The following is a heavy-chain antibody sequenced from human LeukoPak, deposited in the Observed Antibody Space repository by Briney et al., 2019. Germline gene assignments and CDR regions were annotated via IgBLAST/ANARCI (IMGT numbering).Heavy chain of an antibody. CDR2: INPNSGGT. D-gene: IGHD2-2*01. CDR3: AILLVPAATAEGYWFDP. Sequence: ASVKVSCKASVGTFSSYAISWVRQALGQGLEWMGRINPNSGGTNYAQKFQGRVTMTRDTSISTAYMELSRLRSDDTAVYYCAILLVPAATAEGYWFDPWGQGTLVTVSS. J-gene: IGHJ5*02. CDR1: VGTFSSYA. V-gene: IGHV1-2*06.